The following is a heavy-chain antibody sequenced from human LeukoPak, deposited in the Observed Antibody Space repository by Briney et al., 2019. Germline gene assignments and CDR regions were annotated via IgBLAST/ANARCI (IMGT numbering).Heavy chain of an antibody. V-gene: IGHV4-61*02. J-gene: IGHJ4*02. CDR3: ARFGTGRPFDY. D-gene: IGHD3/OR15-3a*01. CDR2: IYTSGST. CDR1: GGSISSRSYY. Sequence: SETLSLTCTVSGGSISSRSYYWSWIRQPAGKGLEWIGRIYTSGSTSYNPSLKSRVTISVDRSKNQFSLKLSSVTAADTAVYYCARFGTGRPFDYWGQGTLVTVSS.